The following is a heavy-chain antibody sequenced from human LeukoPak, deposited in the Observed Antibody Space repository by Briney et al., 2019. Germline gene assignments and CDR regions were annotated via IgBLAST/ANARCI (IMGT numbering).Heavy chain of an antibody. V-gene: IGHV3-23*01. Sequence: PGGSLRLSCAASGFTFSSYAMSWVRQAPGKGLEWVSAIGSGGFSSYYADSVRGRFTISRDNSKNTLYLQMDSLRAGDTAVYYCARDRGGGWLHDAFDIWGQGTLVTVSS. CDR1: GFTFSSYA. D-gene: IGHD6-19*01. CDR2: IGSGGFSS. CDR3: ARDRGGGWLHDAFDI. J-gene: IGHJ3*02.